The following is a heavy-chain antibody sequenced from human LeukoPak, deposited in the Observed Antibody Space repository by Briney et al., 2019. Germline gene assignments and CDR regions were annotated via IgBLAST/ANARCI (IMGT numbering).Heavy chain of an antibody. Sequence: ASVKVSCKASGYTFTSYGISWVRQAPGQGLEWMGWISAYNGNTNYAQKLQGRVTMTRDTSISTAYMELSRLRSDDTAVYYCATLSIAAFWGQGTLVTVSS. CDR3: ATLSIAAF. CDR2: ISAYNGNT. D-gene: IGHD6-6*01. CDR1: GYTFTSYG. V-gene: IGHV1-18*01. J-gene: IGHJ4*02.